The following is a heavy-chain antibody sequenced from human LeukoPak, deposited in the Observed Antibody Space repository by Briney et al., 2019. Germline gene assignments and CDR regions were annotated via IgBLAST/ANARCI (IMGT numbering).Heavy chain of an antibody. Sequence: GGSLRLSCAASGFTFSNFWMNWVRQAPGKGLVWVSRINSDGSSTSYADSVKGRFTISRDNAKNTLYLQMNSLRAEDTAVYYCARGEDSSGSKYLDAFDIWGQGTMVTVSS. J-gene: IGHJ3*02. V-gene: IGHV3-74*01. CDR3: ARGEDSSGSKYLDAFDI. D-gene: IGHD3-22*01. CDR2: INSDGSST. CDR1: GFTFSNFW.